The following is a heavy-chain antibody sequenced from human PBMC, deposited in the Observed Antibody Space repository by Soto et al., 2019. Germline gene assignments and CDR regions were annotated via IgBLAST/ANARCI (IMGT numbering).Heavy chain of an antibody. Sequence: ASVKGSCKVSGYTLTELSMHWVRQAPGKGLEWMGGFDPEDGETIYAQKFQGRVTMTEDTSTDTAYMELSSLRSEDTAVYYCATGESATPYWFDPWGQGTLVTVSS. CDR2: FDPEDGET. CDR1: GYTLTELS. CDR3: ATGESATPYWFDP. V-gene: IGHV1-24*01. J-gene: IGHJ5*02. D-gene: IGHD2-15*01.